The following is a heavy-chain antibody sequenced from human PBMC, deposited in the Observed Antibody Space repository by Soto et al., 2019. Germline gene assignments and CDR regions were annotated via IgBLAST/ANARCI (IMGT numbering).Heavy chain of an antibody. CDR3: AMSRGWWSFDY. Sequence: QVKRVQSGAEVKTPGASVKVSCKASGYSFTTFDLHWVGQAPGQSLEWMGWIDTASGKSNYSEIVQGRVTMTGDTSATTAYMELSSLRFEDTAVYYCAMSRGWWSFDYWGQGTLITVSS. D-gene: IGHD6-19*01. CDR2: IDTASGKS. J-gene: IGHJ4*01. CDR1: GYSFTTFD. V-gene: IGHV1-3*04.